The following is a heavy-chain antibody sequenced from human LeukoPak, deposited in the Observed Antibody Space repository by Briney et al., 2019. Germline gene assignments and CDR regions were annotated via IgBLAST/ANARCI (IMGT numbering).Heavy chain of an antibody. CDR1: GGSISSGNYY. CDR2: IYYNGTT. Sequence: PSQTLSLTCTVSGGSISSGNYYWSWIRQPPGKGLEWIGHIYYNGTTYYTPSLKSRVSISVDTSKNQFSLKLTSVTAADTAVYYCARFMITFGGIIVIPGYYFDYWGQGTLVTVSS. J-gene: IGHJ4*02. V-gene: IGHV4-30-4*01. CDR3: ARFMITFGGIIVIPGYYFDY. D-gene: IGHD3-16*02.